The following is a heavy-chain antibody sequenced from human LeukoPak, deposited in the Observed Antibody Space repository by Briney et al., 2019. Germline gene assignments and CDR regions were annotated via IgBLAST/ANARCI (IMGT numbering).Heavy chain of an antibody. V-gene: IGHV3-33*06. CDR2: IWYDGSNK. CDR1: GFTFSSYG. D-gene: IGHD3-16*01. J-gene: IGHJ3*01. Sequence: GRSLRLSCAASGFTFSSYGMHWVRQAPGKGLEWVAVIWYDGSNKYYADSVKGRFAISRDNSKNTQYLQMNSLRAEDTAVYYCAKGGGPWGQGTMVTVSS. CDR3: AKGGGP.